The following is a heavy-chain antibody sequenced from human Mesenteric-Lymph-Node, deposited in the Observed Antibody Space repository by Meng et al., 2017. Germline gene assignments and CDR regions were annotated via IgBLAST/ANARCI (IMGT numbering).Heavy chain of an antibody. Sequence: SETLSLTCTVSGGSISNNRHYWGWIRQPPGKGLEWIGSIYYSGSTYYNPSLKSRVTISVDTSKNQFSLKLSSVTAADTAVYYCARDKAKAAANDYWGQGTLVTVSS. D-gene: IGHD6-13*01. V-gene: IGHV4-39*07. CDR3: ARDKAKAAANDY. CDR1: GGSISNNRHY. CDR2: IYYSGST. J-gene: IGHJ4*02.